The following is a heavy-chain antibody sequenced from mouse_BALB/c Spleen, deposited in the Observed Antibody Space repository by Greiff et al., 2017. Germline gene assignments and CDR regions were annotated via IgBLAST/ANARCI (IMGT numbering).Heavy chain of an antibody. CDR3: VRPYGNYYYAMDY. CDR1: GFTFNTYA. CDR2: IRSKSNNYAT. V-gene: IGHV10-1*02. D-gene: IGHD2-10*02. Sequence: EVMLVESGGGLVQPKGSLKLSCAASGFTFNTYAMNWVRQAPGKGLEWVARIRSKSNNYATYYADSVKDRFTISRDDSQSMLYLQMNNLKTEDTAMYYCVRPYGNYYYAMDYWGQGTSVTVSS. J-gene: IGHJ4*01.